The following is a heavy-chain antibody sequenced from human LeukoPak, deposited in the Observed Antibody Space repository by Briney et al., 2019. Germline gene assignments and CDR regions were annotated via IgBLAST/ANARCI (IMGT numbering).Heavy chain of an antibody. CDR3: ARDGSSSWFGQNYYYYYMDV. CDR1: GYSISSDHY. Sequence: PSETLSLTCTVSGYSISSDHYWGWIRQPPGKGLEWIGSIYYSGSTYYNPSLKSRVTMSVDTSKNQFSLKLSSVTAADTAVYYCARDGSSSWFGQNYYYYYMDVWGKGTTVTVSS. V-gene: IGHV4-38-2*02. J-gene: IGHJ6*03. D-gene: IGHD6-13*01. CDR2: IYYSGST.